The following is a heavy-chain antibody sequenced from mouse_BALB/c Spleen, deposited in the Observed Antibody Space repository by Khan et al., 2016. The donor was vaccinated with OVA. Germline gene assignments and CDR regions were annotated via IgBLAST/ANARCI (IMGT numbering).Heavy chain of an antibody. CDR3: APSYYSGYYFDD. D-gene: IGHD1-1*01. CDR2: ISGDSTTI. V-gene: IGHV5-17*02. CDR1: GFTFSSYG. J-gene: IGHJ2*01. Sequence: EVQLLETGGGLVQPGGSRKLSCAASGFTFSSYGMHWVRQAPEKGLEWVAYISGDSTTIYYADTVKGRFTISRDNPKNTLFLQMTSLMSEDTAMNYCAPSYYSGYYFDDWGPGTTLTVSS.